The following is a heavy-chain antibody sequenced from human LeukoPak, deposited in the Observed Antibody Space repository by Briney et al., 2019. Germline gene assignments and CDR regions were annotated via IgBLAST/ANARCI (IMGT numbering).Heavy chain of an antibody. CDR1: GGSISSYY. Sequence: PSETLSLTCTVSGGSISSYYWSWIRQPPGKGLEWIGYIYYSGSTNYNPSLKSRVTISVDTSKNQFSLKLSSVTAADTAVYYCASYLYWWSDLGYWGQGTLVTVSS. V-gene: IGHV4-59*01. D-gene: IGHD2-8*02. CDR2: IYYSGST. J-gene: IGHJ4*02. CDR3: ASYLYWWSDLGY.